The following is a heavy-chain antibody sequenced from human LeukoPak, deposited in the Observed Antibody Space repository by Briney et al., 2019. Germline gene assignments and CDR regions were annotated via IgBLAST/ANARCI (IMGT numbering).Heavy chain of an antibody. V-gene: IGHV1-18*01. Sequence: ASVKVSCKASGYTFANYGINWVRQAPGQGLEWMGWISLDGGNTGYAQRVQGRVTLTTDTSTSTAYMELRSLRSDDTAVYFCARVTYLRPYQLDYWGQGTLVSISS. J-gene: IGHJ4*02. D-gene: IGHD2-2*01. CDR2: ISLDGGNT. CDR3: ARVTYLRPYQLDY. CDR1: GYTFANYG.